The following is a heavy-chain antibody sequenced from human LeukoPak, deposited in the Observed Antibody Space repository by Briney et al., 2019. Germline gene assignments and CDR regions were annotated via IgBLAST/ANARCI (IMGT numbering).Heavy chain of an antibody. CDR3: AKDRPNYYDSSGHYYRRDGDY. Sequence: GGSLRLSCAASGFTFSTYAMSWVRQAPGKGLEWVSSISGSGSLTYYAGSVKGRFIISRDNSKNTLYLQMNSLRVEDTAVYYCAKDRPNYYDSSGHYYRRDGDYWGQGTLVTVSS. D-gene: IGHD3-22*01. CDR1: GFTFSTYA. J-gene: IGHJ4*02. V-gene: IGHV3-23*01. CDR2: ISGSGSLT.